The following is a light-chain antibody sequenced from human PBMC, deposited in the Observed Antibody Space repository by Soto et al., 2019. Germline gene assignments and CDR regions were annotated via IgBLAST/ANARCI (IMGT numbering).Light chain of an antibody. CDR2: WAS. Sequence: DIVMTQSPDSLAVSLGERATINCKSSQSVLYSSNSKNYLAWYQQKPGQPPKLLIYWASTRESGVPDRFSGSGSGTDFTLTISSLQDEDVAVYYCQQYYSSPQHTFGQGTKLEIK. J-gene: IGKJ2*01. V-gene: IGKV4-1*01. CDR1: QSVLYSSNSKNY. CDR3: QQYYSSPQHT.